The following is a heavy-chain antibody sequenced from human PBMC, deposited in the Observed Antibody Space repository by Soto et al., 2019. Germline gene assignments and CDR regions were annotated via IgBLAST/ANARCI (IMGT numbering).Heavy chain of an antibody. CDR2: ISGSGGST. CDR3: AKELGYCSGGSCLKIYGMDV. CDR1: GFTFSSYA. D-gene: IGHD2-15*01. Sequence: LRLSCAASGFTFSSYAMSWVRQAPGKGLEWVSAISGSGGSTYYADSVKGRFTISRDNSKNTLYLQMNSLRAEDTAVYYCAKELGYCSGGSCLKIYGMDVWGQGTTVTVS. V-gene: IGHV3-23*01. J-gene: IGHJ6*02.